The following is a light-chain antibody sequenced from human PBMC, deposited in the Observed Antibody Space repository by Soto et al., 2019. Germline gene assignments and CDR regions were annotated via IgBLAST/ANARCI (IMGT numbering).Light chain of an antibody. V-gene: IGKV1-5*03. J-gene: IGKJ4*01. CDR1: QSISSW. CDR2: KAS. CDR3: QQYNSYPLT. Sequence: DIQLTQSPSTLSASVGDRVTITCRASQSISSWLAWYQQKLGKAPKLLIHKASSLESGVPSRFSGSGSGTEFTLTINSLQPGDFATYDCQQYNSYPLTVGGGTNVEIK.